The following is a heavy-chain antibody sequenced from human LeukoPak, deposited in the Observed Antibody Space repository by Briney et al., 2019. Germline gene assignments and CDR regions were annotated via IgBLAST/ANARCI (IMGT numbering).Heavy chain of an antibody. CDR3: ANGPPGYYDSSGQIKAAFDF. D-gene: IGHD3-22*01. CDR1: GFTFRSHA. V-gene: IGHV3-23*01. J-gene: IGHJ3*01. CDR2: ISTTGVST. Sequence: GGSLRLSCAASGFTFRSHAMSWVRQAPGKGLEWVSTISTTGVSTYYADSVKGRFTSSRDNSKNTLFLQMNFLRPDDTAVYYCANGPPGYYDSSGQIKAAFDFWGQGTMVTVSS.